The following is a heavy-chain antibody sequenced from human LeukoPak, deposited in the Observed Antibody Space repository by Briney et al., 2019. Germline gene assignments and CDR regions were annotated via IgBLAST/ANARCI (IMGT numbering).Heavy chain of an antibody. CDR1: GGSISSYY. J-gene: IGHJ1*01. CDR3: ARHRGWYCSGGSCFPEYFQH. D-gene: IGHD2-15*01. V-gene: IGHV4-59*08. CDR2: FYYSGSP. Sequence: SETLSLTCTVSGGSISSYYWSWIRQPPGKGLEWIGYFYYSGSPNYNPSLKGRVTISVDTSKNQFSLKLRSVTAADTAVYYCARHRGWYCSGGSCFPEYFQHWGQGTLVTVSS.